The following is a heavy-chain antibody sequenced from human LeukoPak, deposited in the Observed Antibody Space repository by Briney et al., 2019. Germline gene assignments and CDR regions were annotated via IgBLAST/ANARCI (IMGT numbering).Heavy chain of an antibody. J-gene: IGHJ4*02. CDR1: GGSISSYY. CDR3: ARGRGGSGSSKPFDY. V-gene: IGHV4-59*01. D-gene: IGHD3-10*01. Sequence: SETLSLTRTVSGGSISSYYWSWIRQPPGKGLEWIGYIYYSGSTNYNPSLKSRVTISVDTSKNQFSLKLSSVTAADTAVYYCARGRGGSGSSKPFDYWGQGTLVTVSS. CDR2: IYYSGST.